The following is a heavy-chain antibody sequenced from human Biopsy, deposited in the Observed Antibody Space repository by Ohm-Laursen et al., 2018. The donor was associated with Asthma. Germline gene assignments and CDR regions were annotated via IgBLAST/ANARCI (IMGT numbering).Heavy chain of an antibody. J-gene: IGHJ4*02. D-gene: IGHD1-26*01. Sequence: ASVKASCKTSGFPFTAYYIHWVRQAPGQGLEWMGWLSLNTGDANLAQKFRGWVTMTRDTSISTAYLVLSGLKCHDTAVYYCARAPYSDAIDSWGQGTLVAVSS. CDR1: GFPFTAYY. CDR2: LSLNTGDA. V-gene: IGHV1-2*04. CDR3: ARAPYSDAIDS.